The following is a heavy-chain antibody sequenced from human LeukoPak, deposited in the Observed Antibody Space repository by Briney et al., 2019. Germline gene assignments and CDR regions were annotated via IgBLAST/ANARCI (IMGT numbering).Heavy chain of an antibody. CDR3: ARVSNPHCSGGSCYADY. CDR1: GFTFSSYW. Sequence: GGSLRLSCAASGFTFSSYWMHWVRQAPGKGLVWVSRINSDGSSTSYADSVKGRFTISRDNAKNTLYLQMISLRAEDTAVYYCARVSNPHCSGGSCYADYWGQGTLVTVSS. D-gene: IGHD2-15*01. J-gene: IGHJ4*02. V-gene: IGHV3-74*01. CDR2: INSDGSST.